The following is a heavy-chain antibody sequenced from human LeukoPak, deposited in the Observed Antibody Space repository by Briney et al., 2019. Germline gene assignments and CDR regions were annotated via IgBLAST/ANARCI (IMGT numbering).Heavy chain of an antibody. V-gene: IGHV3-7*01. J-gene: IGHJ4*02. Sequence: GGSLRLSCAASGFTFSSHWMSWVRQAPGRGLEWVANIKQDGSEKYYVDSVKGRFTISRDNAKNSLYLQMNSLRAEDTAVYYCARAGLDIPSDSSGYFYPHDYFASWGQGTLVTVSA. D-gene: IGHD3-22*01. CDR3: ARAGLDIPSDSSGYFYPHDYFAS. CDR1: GFTFSSHW. CDR2: IKQDGSEK.